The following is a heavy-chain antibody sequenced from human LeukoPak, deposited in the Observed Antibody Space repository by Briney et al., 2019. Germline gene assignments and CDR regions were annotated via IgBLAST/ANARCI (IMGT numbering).Heavy chain of an antibody. Sequence: PGGSLRLSCEVSGFTFSIYWMRWIRQAPGKGLVWVSRINNDGSSIGYADSVKGRLTISRDNAKNTLYLQMNSLRAEDTAVYYCTRGMYSSAWSIDYWGQGTLVTVSS. CDR3: TRGMYSSAWSIDY. V-gene: IGHV3-74*01. J-gene: IGHJ4*02. D-gene: IGHD6-19*01. CDR2: INNDGSSI. CDR1: GFTFSIYW.